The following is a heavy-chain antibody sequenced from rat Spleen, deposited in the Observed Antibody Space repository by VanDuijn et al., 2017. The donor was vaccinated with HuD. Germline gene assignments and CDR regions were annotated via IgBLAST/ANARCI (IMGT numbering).Heavy chain of an antibody. V-gene: IGHV5-29*01. CDR3: ARHDGGPLAY. Sequence: EVQLVESDGGLVQPGRSLKLSCAASGFTFSDYYMAWVRQAPTKGLEWVATISSDGRRNYYRDSVKGRFTISRDNAKSSLYLQMDSLRSADTATYYCARHDGGPLAYWGQGTLVTVSS. CDR2: ISSDGRRN. J-gene: IGHJ3*01. CDR1: GFTFSDYY. D-gene: IGHD1-11*01.